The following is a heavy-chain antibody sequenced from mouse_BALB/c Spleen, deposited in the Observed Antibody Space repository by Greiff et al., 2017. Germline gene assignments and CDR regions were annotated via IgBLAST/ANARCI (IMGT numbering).Heavy chain of an antibody. Sequence: VKLVESGPGLVAPSQSLSITCTVSGFSLTSYGVHWVRQPPGKGLEWLGVIWAGGSTNYNSALMSRLSISKDNSKSQVFLKMNSLQTDDTAMYYCASNYEDAMDYWGQGTSVTVSS. CDR3: ASNYEDAMDY. CDR2: IWAGGST. D-gene: IGHD2-1*01. V-gene: IGHV2-9*02. CDR1: GFSLTSYG. J-gene: IGHJ4*01.